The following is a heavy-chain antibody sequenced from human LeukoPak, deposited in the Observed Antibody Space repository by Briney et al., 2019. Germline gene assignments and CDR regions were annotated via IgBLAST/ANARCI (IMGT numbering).Heavy chain of an antibody. CDR3: ARSFNIVDAFDI. J-gene: IGHJ3*02. CDR2: ISSSGGTT. D-gene: IGHD5-12*01. V-gene: IGHV3-23*01. Sequence: GGSLRLSCAASGFTFSDYGMSWVRQAPGKGLEWVSPISSSGGTTYYADSVKGRFTISRDNSKNTLYLQMNSLRAEDTAVYYCARSFNIVDAFDIWGQGTMVTVSS. CDR1: GFTFSDYG.